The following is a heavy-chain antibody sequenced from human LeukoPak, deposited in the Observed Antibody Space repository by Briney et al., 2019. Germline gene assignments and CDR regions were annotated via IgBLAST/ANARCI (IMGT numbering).Heavy chain of an antibody. D-gene: IGHD6-19*01. CDR3: ARDSLAVAGLYYFDY. Sequence: GGSLRLSCAASGFTFSSYGMHWVRQAPGKGLEWVAVISYDGSNKYYADSVKGRFTISRDNSKDTLYLQMNSLRAEDTAVYYCARDSLAVAGLYYFDYWGQGTLVTVSS. CDR1: GFTFSSYG. V-gene: IGHV3-30*19. J-gene: IGHJ4*02. CDR2: ISYDGSNK.